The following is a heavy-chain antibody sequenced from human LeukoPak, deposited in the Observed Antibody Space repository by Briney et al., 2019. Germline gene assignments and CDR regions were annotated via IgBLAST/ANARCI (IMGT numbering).Heavy chain of an antibody. Sequence: SETLSLTCAVYGGSFSGYYWSWIRQPPGKGLEWIGYIYYSGSTNYNPSLKSRVTISVDTSKNQFSLKLSSVTAADTAVYYCARDKQWLDAFDIWGQGTMVTVSS. J-gene: IGHJ3*02. D-gene: IGHD6-19*01. CDR2: IYYSGST. CDR3: ARDKQWLDAFDI. CDR1: GGSFSGYY. V-gene: IGHV4-59*01.